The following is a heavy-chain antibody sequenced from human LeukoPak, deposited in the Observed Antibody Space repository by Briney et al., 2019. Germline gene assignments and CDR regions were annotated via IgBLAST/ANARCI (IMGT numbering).Heavy chain of an antibody. D-gene: IGHD1-26*01. CDR3: AVGSYPAFDY. V-gene: IGHV1-18*01. Sequence: ASVTVSCTASGYTFTSYGISWVRQASGQGLEWMGWISAYNGNTNYAQKLQGRVTMTTDTSTSTAYMELRSLRSDDTAVYYCAVGSYPAFDYWGQGTLVTVSS. J-gene: IGHJ4*02. CDR1: GYTFTSYG. CDR2: ISAYNGNT.